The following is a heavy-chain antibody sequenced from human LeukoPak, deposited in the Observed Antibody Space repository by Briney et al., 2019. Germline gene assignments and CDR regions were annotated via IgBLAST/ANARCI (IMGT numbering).Heavy chain of an antibody. V-gene: IGHV3-23*01. D-gene: IGHD3-10*01. J-gene: IGHJ4*02. CDR3: ATHYYGSGSYNY. Sequence: PGGSLRLSCAASGFTFSSYAMSWVRQAPGMGLEWVSAISGSGGSTYYADSVKGRFTISRDNSKNTLYLQMNSLRAEDTAVYYCATHYYGSGSYNYWGQGTLVTVSS. CDR2: ISGSGGST. CDR1: GFTFSSYA.